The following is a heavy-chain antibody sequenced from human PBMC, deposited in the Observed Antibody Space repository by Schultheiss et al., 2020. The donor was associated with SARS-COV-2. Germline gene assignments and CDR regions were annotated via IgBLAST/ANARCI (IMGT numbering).Heavy chain of an antibody. V-gene: IGHV3-49*04. CDR1: GFTFSSYW. CDR3: TRCGGSCLFGANFDY. Sequence: GGSLRLSCAASGFTFSSYWMSWVRQAPGKGLEWVGFIRSKAYGGTTEYAASVKGRFTISRDDSKNTLYLQMNRLKTEDTAVYYCTRCGGSCLFGANFDYWGQGTLVTVSS. D-gene: IGHD2-15*01. J-gene: IGHJ4*02. CDR2: IRSKAYGGTT.